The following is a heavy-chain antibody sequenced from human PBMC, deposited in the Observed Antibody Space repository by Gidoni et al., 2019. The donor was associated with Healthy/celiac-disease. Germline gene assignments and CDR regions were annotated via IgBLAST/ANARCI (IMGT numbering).Heavy chain of an antibody. CDR2: ISSSSSYI. CDR1: GFTFSSYS. Sequence: EVQLVESGGGLVKPGGSLRLSCAASGFTFSSYSMNWVRQAPGKGLEWVSSISSSSSYIYYADSVKGRFTISRDNAKNSLYLQMNSLRAEDTAVYYCAREKSIQLWPLLDYWGQGTLVTVSS. CDR3: AREKSIQLWPLLDY. J-gene: IGHJ4*02. V-gene: IGHV3-21*01. D-gene: IGHD5-18*01.